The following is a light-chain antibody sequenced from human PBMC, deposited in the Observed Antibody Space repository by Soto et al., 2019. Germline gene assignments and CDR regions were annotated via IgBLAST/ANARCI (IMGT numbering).Light chain of an antibody. V-gene: IGKV1-39*01. J-gene: IGKJ2*01. Sequence: DIQMTQSPASLSASVGDRVTVTCRASQNIGTYVNWYQQQPGKAPKLLIDGASTLQSGVPSRFSGSGSGTDFTLSISSLKSEDCATYYCQQSSGIPYTFGQRTKAEIK. CDR2: GAS. CDR3: QQSSGIPYT. CDR1: QNIGTY.